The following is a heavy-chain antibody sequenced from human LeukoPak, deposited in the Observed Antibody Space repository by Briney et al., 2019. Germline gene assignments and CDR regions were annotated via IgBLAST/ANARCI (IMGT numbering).Heavy chain of an antibody. CDR2: ISSSGSTI. J-gene: IGHJ4*02. Sequence: PGGSLRLSCAASGFTFSSYEMNWVRQAPGKGLEWVSYISSSGSTIYYADSVKGRFTISRDNAKNSLYLQMNSLRAEDTALYYCARGSAARPLVPVWVSYWGQGTLVTVSS. CDR3: ARGSAARPLVPVWVSY. V-gene: IGHV3-48*03. D-gene: IGHD6-6*01. CDR1: GFTFSSYE.